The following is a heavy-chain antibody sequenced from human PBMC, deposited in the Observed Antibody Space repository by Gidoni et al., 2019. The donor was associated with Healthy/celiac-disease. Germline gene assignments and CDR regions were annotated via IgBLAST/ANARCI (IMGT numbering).Heavy chain of an antibody. CDR3: ARVFYEDYFDY. J-gene: IGHJ4*02. CDR1: GGSFSGYY. CDR2: INHSGST. D-gene: IGHD3-3*01. V-gene: IGHV4-34*01. Sequence: QVQLQQWGAGLLKPSETLSLTCAVYGGSFSGYYWSWIRQPPGKGLEWIGEINHSGSTNYNPSLKSRVTISVDTSKNQFSLKLSSVTAADTAVYYCARVFYEDYFDYWGQGTLVTVSS.